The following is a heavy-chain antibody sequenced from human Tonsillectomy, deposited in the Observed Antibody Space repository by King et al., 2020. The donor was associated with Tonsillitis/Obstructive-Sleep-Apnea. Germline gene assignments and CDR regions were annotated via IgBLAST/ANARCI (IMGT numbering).Heavy chain of an antibody. CDR2: IYSGGST. V-gene: IGHV3-66*01. D-gene: IGHD4-11*01. CDR1: GFTVSSNY. CDR3: ARDRTTADSFDI. J-gene: IGHJ3*02. Sequence: VQLVESGGGLVQPGGSLRLSCAASGFTVSSNYMSWVRQAPGKGLEWVSVIYSGGSTYYADSVKGRFTISSDNSNNTLDLQMNSLRAEDTAVYYCARDRTTADSFDIWGQGTMVTVSS.